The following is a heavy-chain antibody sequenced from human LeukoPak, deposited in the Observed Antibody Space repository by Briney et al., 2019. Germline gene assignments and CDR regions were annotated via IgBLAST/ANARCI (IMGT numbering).Heavy chain of an antibody. CDR3: ARGGPEWPLDY. CDR2: IWYDGSNK. Sequence: GGSLRLSCSASGFTFSSYGMLWVRQAPGKGLEWVAVIWYDGSNKYYADSVKGRFTISRDNSKNTLYLQMNSLRAEDTAVYFCARGGPEWPLDYWGEGTLVSVSS. V-gene: IGHV3-33*08. CDR1: GFTFSSYG. J-gene: IGHJ4*02. D-gene: IGHD3-3*01.